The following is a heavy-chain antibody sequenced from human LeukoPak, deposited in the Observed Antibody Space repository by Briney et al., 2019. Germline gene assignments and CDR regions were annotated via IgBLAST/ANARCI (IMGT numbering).Heavy chain of an antibody. D-gene: IGHD6-6*01. CDR3: VRYSFEHYSSSSFGGWFHP. V-gene: IGHV1-18*01. CDR1: GYTFTSYG. Sequence: GASVKVSCKASGYTFTSYGISWVRQAPGQGLEWVGWICAYIGKKNFAQKLQGRVIITTDTSTRTASMELRSLRSSAAAGYYCVRYSFEHYSSSSFGGWFHPGGQGTLLTVSS. CDR2: ICAYIGKK. J-gene: IGHJ5*02.